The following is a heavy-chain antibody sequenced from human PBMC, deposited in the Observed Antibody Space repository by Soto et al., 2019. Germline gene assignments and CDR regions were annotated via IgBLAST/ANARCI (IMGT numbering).Heavy chain of an antibody. D-gene: IGHD1-1*01. CDR2: ISGSGGST. V-gene: IGHV3-23*01. CDR3: AKNLRVPRLSWERPGYFDY. Sequence: PGGSLRLSCAASGFTFSSYAMSWVRQAPGKGLEWVSAISGSGGSTYYADSVKGRFTISRDNSKNTLYLQMNSLRAEDTAVYYCAKNLRVPRLSWERPGYFDYWGQGTLVTVSS. CDR1: GFTFSSYA. J-gene: IGHJ4*02.